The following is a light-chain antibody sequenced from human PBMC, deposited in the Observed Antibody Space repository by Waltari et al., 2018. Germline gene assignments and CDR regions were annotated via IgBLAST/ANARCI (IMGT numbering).Light chain of an antibody. CDR2: TGN. J-gene: IGKJ1*01. V-gene: IGKV3-20*01. Sequence: EIVLTQSPGTLSLSLGERATLSCRASQSVSSSYLAWYQQKPGQAPRLLIHTGNRRASGIPDRFSGSGSGTDFTLTISRLEPEDFAVYYCQEYGTSRTFGQGTKVEI. CDR3: QEYGTSRT. CDR1: QSVSSSY.